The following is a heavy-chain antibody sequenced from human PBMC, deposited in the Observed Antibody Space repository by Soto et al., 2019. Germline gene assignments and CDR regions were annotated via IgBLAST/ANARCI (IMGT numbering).Heavy chain of an antibody. J-gene: IGHJ4*02. Sequence: LVESGGGLIQPGGSLRLSCAASGVSVSNDYFTWVRQAPGKGLEWVSVIYTDGRKFYGESVKGRFSMSRDTSENTLYLQMNTLRADDTAVYYCARGLGRGYRYNSGYFYLDYWGQGTLVTVSS. CDR2: IYTDGRK. CDR3: ARGLGRGYRYNSGYFYLDY. V-gene: IGHV3-53*01. CDR1: GVSVSNDY. D-gene: IGHD3-22*01.